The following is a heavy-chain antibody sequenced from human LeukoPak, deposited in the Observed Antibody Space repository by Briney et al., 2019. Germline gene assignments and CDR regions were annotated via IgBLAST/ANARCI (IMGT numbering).Heavy chain of an antibody. CDR1: GFTFSSYA. CDR3: AKDGKGEIAAAGADY. V-gene: IGHV3-23*01. CDR2: ISGSGGST. D-gene: IGHD6-13*01. J-gene: IGHJ4*02. Sequence: GGSLRLSCAASGFTFSSYAMSWVRQAPGKGLEWVSGISGSGGSTYYADSVKGRFTISRDNSKNTLYLQMNSLRAEDTAVYYCAKDGKGEIAAAGADYWGQGTLVTVSS.